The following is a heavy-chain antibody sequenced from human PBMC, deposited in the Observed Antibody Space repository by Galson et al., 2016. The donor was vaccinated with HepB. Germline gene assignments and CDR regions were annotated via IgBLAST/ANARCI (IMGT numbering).Heavy chain of an antibody. CDR2: IWHDGSDE. CDR1: GFTFSRFW. Sequence: SLRLSCAASGFTFSRFWMSWVRQAPGKGLEWVAIIWHDGSDEYFADSVKGRFTISRDNSKNTVYLQMNNLRAEDTAVYYCVRGPYHYTCDFWGQGTLVTVSS. J-gene: IGHJ4*02. D-gene: IGHD3-22*01. CDR3: VRGPYHYTCDF. V-gene: IGHV3-33*07.